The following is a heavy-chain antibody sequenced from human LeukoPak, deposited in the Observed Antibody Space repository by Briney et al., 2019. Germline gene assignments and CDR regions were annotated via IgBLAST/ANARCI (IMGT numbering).Heavy chain of an antibody. V-gene: IGHV3-23*01. J-gene: IGHJ4*02. CDR1: GFTFSSYW. CDR2: ISGSGSST. Sequence: GGSLRLSCAASGFTFSSYWKHWVRQAPGKGLVWVSVISGSGSSTYYADSVKGRFTISRDNSKNTLYLQMNSLRAEDTAVYYCAKSSTNGYSGYVHPGIDFWGQGTLVTVSS. D-gene: IGHD5-12*01. CDR3: AKSSTNGYSGYVHPGIDF.